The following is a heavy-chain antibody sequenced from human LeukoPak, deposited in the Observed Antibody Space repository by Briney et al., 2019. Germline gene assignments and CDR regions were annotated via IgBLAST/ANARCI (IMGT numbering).Heavy chain of an antibody. V-gene: IGHV1-18*01. CDR2: ISAYNGNT. CDR1: GYTFTSYG. CDR3: ARDENCSGGSCYRYNWFDP. Sequence: ASVKVSCKASGYTFTSYGISWVRQAPGQGLEWMGWISAYNGNTNYAQKLQGRVTMTTDTSTSTAYMELRSLRSDDTAVYYCARDENCSGGSCYRYNWFDPWGQGTLVTVSS. D-gene: IGHD2-15*01. J-gene: IGHJ5*02.